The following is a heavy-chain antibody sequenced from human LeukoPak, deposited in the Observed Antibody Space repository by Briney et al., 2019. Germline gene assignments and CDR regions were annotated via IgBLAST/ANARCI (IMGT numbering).Heavy chain of an antibody. V-gene: IGHV5-51*01. J-gene: IGHJ4*02. CDR3: ARQGWNGFDY. D-gene: IGHD1-1*01. CDR1: GYKLTNNW. CDR2: IYPGDSDT. Sequence: GESLKISCKISGYKLTNNWIGWVRQMPGKGLEWMGIIYPGDSDTRYSPSFQGQVTISADKSISTAYLQWSSLKASDTAMYYCARQGWNGFDYWGQGTLVTVSS.